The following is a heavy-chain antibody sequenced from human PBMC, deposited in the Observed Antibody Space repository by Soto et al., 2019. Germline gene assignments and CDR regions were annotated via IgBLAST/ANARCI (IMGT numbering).Heavy chain of an antibody. CDR3: AREGCSGGSCYSTDAFDI. CDR1: GYTFTGYY. CDR2: INPNSGGT. D-gene: IGHD2-15*01. Sequence: QVQLVQSGAEVKKPGASVKVTCKASGYTFTGYYMHWVRQAPGQGLEWMGWINPNSGGTNYAQKFQGRVTMTRDTCISTAYMEQSRLRSDDTAVYYCAREGCSGGSCYSTDAFDIWGQGTMVTVSS. V-gene: IGHV1-2*02. J-gene: IGHJ3*02.